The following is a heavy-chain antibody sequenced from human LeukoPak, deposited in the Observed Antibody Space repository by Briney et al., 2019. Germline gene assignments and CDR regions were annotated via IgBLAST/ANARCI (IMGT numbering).Heavy chain of an antibody. J-gene: IGHJ6*02. CDR3: ARDLGRQLWLLDYYGMDV. CDR1: GFTFSSYS. V-gene: IGHV3-21*01. Sequence: GGSLRLSCAASGFTFSSYSMNWVRQAPGKGLEWVSSISSSSSYTYYADSVKGRFTISRDNAKNSLYLQMNSLRAEDTAVYYCARDLGRQLWLLDYYGMDVWGQGTTVTVSS. CDR2: ISSSSSYT. D-gene: IGHD5-18*01.